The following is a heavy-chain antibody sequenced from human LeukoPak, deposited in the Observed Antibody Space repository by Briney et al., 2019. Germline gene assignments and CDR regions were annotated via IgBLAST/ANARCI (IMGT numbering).Heavy chain of an antibody. CDR1: GFTFSSYS. CDR3: ARAPYYYDSSGYFQH. CDR2: ISSSGSTI. J-gene: IGHJ1*01. D-gene: IGHD3-22*01. Sequence: PGGSLRLSCAASGFTFSSYSMNWVRQAPGKGLEWVSYISSSGSTIHYADSVKGRFTISRDNAKNSLYLQMNSLRAEDTAVYYCARAPYYYDSSGYFQHWGQGTLVTVSS. V-gene: IGHV3-48*04.